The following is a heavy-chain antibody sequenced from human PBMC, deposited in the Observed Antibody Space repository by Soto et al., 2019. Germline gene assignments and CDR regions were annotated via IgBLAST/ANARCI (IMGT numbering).Heavy chain of an antibody. CDR3: ARVVPGAEAWFGP. J-gene: IGHJ5*02. CDR2: ISLYSDGT. V-gene: IGHV1-18*01. D-gene: IGHD2-2*01. CDR1: GYTFSNYG. Sequence: QVQLVQSGGEVKRPGASVKVSCKTSGYTFSNYGITWVRQAPEQPLEWLGGISLYSDGTNYAQKFLGRVSMTTDTSTTTAYMELRSLRSDDTAVYYCARVVPGAEAWFGPWGQGTLVTVSS.